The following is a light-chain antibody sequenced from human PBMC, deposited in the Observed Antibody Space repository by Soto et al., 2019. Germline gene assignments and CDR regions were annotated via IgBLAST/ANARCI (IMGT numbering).Light chain of an antibody. J-gene: IGLJ1*01. CDR3: SSYTAFTTYV. CDR2: DVG. V-gene: IGLV2-14*03. CDR1: NSDVGAYSY. Sequence: QSALTQPASVSGSPGQSITISCTGTNSDVGAYSYVSWYQQYPGKAPKLLIYDVGAQPSGISDRFSGSKSGNTASLTISGLQAEDEADYYCSSYTAFTTYVFGSGTKLTVL.